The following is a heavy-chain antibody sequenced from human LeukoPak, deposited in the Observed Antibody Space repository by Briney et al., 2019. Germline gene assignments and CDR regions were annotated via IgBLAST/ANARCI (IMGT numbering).Heavy chain of an antibody. Sequence: SVKVSCKASGGTFSSYAISWVRQAPGQGLEWMGRIIPILGIADYAQKFQGRVTITADKSTSTAYMELSSLRSEDTAVYYCARGPDYGDYVDYWGQGTLVTVSS. D-gene: IGHD4-17*01. CDR3: ARGPDYGDYVDY. CDR1: GGTFSSYA. V-gene: IGHV1-69*04. CDR2: IIPILGIA. J-gene: IGHJ4*02.